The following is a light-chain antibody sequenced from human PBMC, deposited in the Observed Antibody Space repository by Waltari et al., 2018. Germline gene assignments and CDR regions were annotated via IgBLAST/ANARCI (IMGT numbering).Light chain of an antibody. J-gene: IGKJ2*01. Sequence: EIVLTQSAGTLFWSPGERATLACRASQSVSSSNLAWYQQNPGQAPRLLIYGASSRATGIPARFSVSGSGTDFTLTISRLEPEDFAVYYCQQYGRSWNTFGQGTKLEIK. V-gene: IGKV3-20*01. CDR1: QSVSSSN. CDR3: QQYGRSWNT. CDR2: GAS.